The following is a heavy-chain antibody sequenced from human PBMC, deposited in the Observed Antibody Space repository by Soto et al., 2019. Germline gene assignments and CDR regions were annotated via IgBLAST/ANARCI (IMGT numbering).Heavy chain of an antibody. J-gene: IGHJ4*02. CDR1: GFTFSSLA. D-gene: IGHD5-18*01. Sequence: GGSLRLSCAASGFTFSSLALSWVRQAPEKGLEWVSAISGSGDGTDYADSVKGRFTISRDNSKDTLYLQMNSLRAEDTAVYYCAGPGYSSQDYWGQGALVTVSS. CDR3: AGPGYSSQDY. V-gene: IGHV3-23*01. CDR2: ISGSGDGT.